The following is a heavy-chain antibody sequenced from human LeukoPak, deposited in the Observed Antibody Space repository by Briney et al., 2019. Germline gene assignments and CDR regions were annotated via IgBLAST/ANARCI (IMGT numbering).Heavy chain of an antibody. Sequence: GGSLRLSCAASAFTFSSYEMNWVRQAPGKGLEWVSYISSSGSTIYYADSVKGRFTISRDNAKNSLYLQMNSLRAEDTAVYYCARGIAAADLDYWGQGTLVTVSS. CDR2: ISSSGSTI. CDR3: ARGIAAADLDY. V-gene: IGHV3-48*03. CDR1: AFTFSSYE. D-gene: IGHD6-13*01. J-gene: IGHJ4*02.